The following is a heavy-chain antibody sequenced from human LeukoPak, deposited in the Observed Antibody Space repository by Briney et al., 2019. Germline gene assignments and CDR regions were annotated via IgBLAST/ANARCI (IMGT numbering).Heavy chain of an antibody. Sequence: GASVKVSCKASGYTFTSYYMHWVRQAPGQGLEWMGWINPKNGGTKYAQTFQGRVTMTWDTSISTAYMELSRLTSDDTAVYYCARDVPILDTDGYDAFDIWGQGTLVPVS. J-gene: IGHJ3*02. D-gene: IGHD5-24*01. CDR1: GYTFTSYY. CDR3: ARDVPILDTDGYDAFDI. CDR2: INPKNGGT. V-gene: IGHV1-2*02.